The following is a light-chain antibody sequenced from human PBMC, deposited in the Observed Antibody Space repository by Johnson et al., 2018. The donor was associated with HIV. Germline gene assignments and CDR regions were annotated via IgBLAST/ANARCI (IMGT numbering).Light chain of an antibody. J-gene: IGLJ1*01. CDR2: DND. CDR1: DSNIGNNY. Sequence: HSALTQPPSVSAAPGQKVTISCFGSDSNIGNNYVSWYQQVPGTAPKLLIYDNDKRPSGIPDRFSGSKSGTSATLGITGLQTGDEADYYCETWDSSLSGVFGTGTKVTVL. CDR3: ETWDSSLSGV. V-gene: IGLV1-51*01.